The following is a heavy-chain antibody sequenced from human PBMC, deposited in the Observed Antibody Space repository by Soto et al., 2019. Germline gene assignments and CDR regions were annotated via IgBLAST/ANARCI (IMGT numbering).Heavy chain of an antibody. CDR2: INPSGGST. Sequence: GASVKVSCKASRYAFTNFYIHWPRQAPGQGLEWMGIINPSGGSTTYPQKFQGRVTMTRDTSTSTVHMELITLRPEGTAVYYCARSQVGRPLDVWGPGTTVTVSS. V-gene: IGHV1-46*01. CDR1: RYAFTNFY. J-gene: IGHJ6*02. CDR3: ARSQVGRPLDV. D-gene: IGHD1-26*01.